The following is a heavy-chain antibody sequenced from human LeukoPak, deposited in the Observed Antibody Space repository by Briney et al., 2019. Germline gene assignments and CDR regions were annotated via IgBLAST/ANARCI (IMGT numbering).Heavy chain of an antibody. J-gene: IGHJ3*02. CDR3: AKDIAVALTDAFDI. V-gene: IGHV3-7*03. Sequence: PGGSLRLSCAASGFTFSSYWMSWVRQAPGKGLEWVANIKQDGSEKYYVDSVKGRFTISRDNAKNSLYLQMNSQRAEDTALYYCAKDIAVALTDAFDIWGQGTMVTVSS. D-gene: IGHD6-19*01. CDR2: IKQDGSEK. CDR1: GFTFSSYW.